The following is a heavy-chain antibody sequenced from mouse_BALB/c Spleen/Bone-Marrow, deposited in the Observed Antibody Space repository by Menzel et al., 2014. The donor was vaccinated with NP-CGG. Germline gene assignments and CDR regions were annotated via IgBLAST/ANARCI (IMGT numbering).Heavy chain of an antibody. J-gene: IGHJ4*01. V-gene: IGHV3-8*02. CDR1: GDSITSGY. Sequence: EVQRVESGPSLVKPSRTLSLTCSVTGDSITSGYWNWIRKFPGNKLEYMGYISYSGSTYYNPSLKSRISITRDTSKNQYYLQLISVTTEDTATFYCARYKGFHWGMDNWGQGTSVTVSS. D-gene: IGHD1-2*01. CDR2: ISYSGST. CDR3: ARYKGFHWGMDN.